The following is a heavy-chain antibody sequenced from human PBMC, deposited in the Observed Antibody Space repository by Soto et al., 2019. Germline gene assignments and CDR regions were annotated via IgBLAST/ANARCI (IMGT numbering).Heavy chain of an antibody. CDR1: GYTFTNHG. CDR3: ARAGYDASLTGHPFDMDL. CDR2: ISAHTGNT. D-gene: IGHD3-9*01. V-gene: IGHV1-18*01. Sequence: ASVKISCKASGYTFTNHGGICVRQAPGHRLLGMGWISAHTGNTNYARKFQAGVTMTTDTSTSTAYMEPRSLTTGDTGVYYYARAGYDASLTGHPFDMDLWGQGTSVTVSS. J-gene: IGHJ6*02.